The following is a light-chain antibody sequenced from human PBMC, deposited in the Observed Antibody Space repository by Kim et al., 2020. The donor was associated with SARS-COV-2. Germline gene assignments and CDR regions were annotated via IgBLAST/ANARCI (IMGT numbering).Light chain of an antibody. Sequence: DIVLTQSPDSLAVSLGERATINCKSSQSVLYSSNNKNYLAWYQQKPGQPPKLLIYWTSTRESGVPDRFSGSGSETDFTLTITSLQAEDVAVYYCQQYYTVPYTFGQGTKLEI. CDR3: QQYYTVPYT. V-gene: IGKV4-1*01. J-gene: IGKJ2*01. CDR2: WTS. CDR1: QSVLYSSNNKNY.